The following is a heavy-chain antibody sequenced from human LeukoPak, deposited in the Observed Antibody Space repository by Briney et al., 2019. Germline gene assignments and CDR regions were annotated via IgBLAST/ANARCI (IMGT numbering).Heavy chain of an antibody. Sequence: GRSLRLSCAASGFTFRNYGMHWVRQAPGQGLEWVAVIWYDGSNQYYADSVKGRFTVSRDNSKNTLYLQMNSLRAEDTAVYYCARDDAGVPHAFDVWGQGTMVTVSS. CDR2: IWYDGSNQ. CDR3: ARDDAGVPHAFDV. J-gene: IGHJ3*01. CDR1: GFTFRNYG. D-gene: IGHD3-3*01. V-gene: IGHV3-33*01.